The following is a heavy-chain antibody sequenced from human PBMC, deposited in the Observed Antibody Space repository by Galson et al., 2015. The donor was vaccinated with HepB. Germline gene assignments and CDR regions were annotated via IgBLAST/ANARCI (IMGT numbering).Heavy chain of an antibody. Sequence: SVKVSCKASGYTFTSYAMHWVRQAPGQRLEWMGWMNAGNGNTKYSQKFQGRVTITRDTSASTAYMELSSLRSEDTAVYYCASPGIVVAWGLTLDYYYGMDVWGQGTTVTVSS. V-gene: IGHV1-3*01. CDR2: MNAGNGNT. CDR1: GYTFTSYA. J-gene: IGHJ6*02. D-gene: IGHD2-2*01. CDR3: ASPGIVVAWGLTLDYYYGMDV.